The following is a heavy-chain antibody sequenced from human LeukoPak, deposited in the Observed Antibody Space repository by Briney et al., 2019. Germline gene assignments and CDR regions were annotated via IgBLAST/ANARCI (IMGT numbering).Heavy chain of an antibody. Sequence: ASVKVSCKASGYTFSDYYMHWVRQAPGQGLEWMGWINPYSGGTDYAEKSQGRVTMTRDTSMTTAYMELSSLRSDDTAMYYCATLRRSGWYIGDWGQGTLVTVSS. D-gene: IGHD6-19*01. J-gene: IGHJ4*02. CDR2: INPYSGGT. CDR1: GYTFSDYY. CDR3: ATLRRSGWYIGD. V-gene: IGHV1-2*02.